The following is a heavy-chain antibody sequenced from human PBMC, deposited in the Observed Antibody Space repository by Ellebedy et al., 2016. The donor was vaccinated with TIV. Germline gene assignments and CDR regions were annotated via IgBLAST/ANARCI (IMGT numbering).Heavy chain of an antibody. CDR2: IKQDGSEK. CDR3: ARCITTVVTRNYYGMDV. J-gene: IGHJ6*01. Sequence: PGGSLRLSCAASGFTFSSYWMSWVRQAPGKGLEWVANIKQDGSEKYYVDSVKGRFTISRDNAKNSLYLQMNSLRAEDTAVYYCARCITTVVTRNYYGMDVWGQGTTVTVSS. D-gene: IGHD4-23*01. CDR1: GFTFSSYW. V-gene: IGHV3-7*01.